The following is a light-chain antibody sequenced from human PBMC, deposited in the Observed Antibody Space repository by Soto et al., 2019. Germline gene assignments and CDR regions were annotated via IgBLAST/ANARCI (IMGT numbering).Light chain of an antibody. V-gene: IGKV3-20*01. CDR3: QHYVEGTPIT. J-gene: IGKJ5*01. CDR2: DAS. Sequence: EIVLTQSPGTLSLSPGERASLSCGASQSISSSFLAWYQQKPGQAPRLLIYDASIRATGIPDRFIGSGSGTDFTLTISRLEPDDFALYYCQHYVEGTPITFGQGTRLEIK. CDR1: QSISSSF.